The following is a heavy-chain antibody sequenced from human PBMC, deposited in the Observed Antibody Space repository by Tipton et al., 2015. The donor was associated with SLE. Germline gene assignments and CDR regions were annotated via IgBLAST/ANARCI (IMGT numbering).Heavy chain of an antibody. D-gene: IGHD3-10*01. Sequence: SLRLSCAASGFTSSSYSMNWVRQAPGKGLEWVSSISSSSSYIYYADSVKGRFTISRDNAKNSLYLQMNSLRAEDTAVYYCATPGDTMVRGVTRWDYYYMDVWGKGTTVTVSS. J-gene: IGHJ6*03. CDR1: GFTSSSYS. V-gene: IGHV3-21*04. CDR2: ISSSSSYI. CDR3: ATPGDTMVRGVTRWDYYYMDV.